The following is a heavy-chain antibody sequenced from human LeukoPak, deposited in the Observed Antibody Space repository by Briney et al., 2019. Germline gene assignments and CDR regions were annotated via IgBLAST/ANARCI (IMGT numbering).Heavy chain of an antibody. CDR2: IYPDDSDT. Sequence: GESLKISCKVSGYSFTSYWIGWVRQMPGKGLEWMGIIYPDDSDTRYSPSFQGQVTISADTSISTAYLQWSSLKASDTAMYYCARLTTAGSFRRFDYWGQGTLVTVSS. CDR3: ARLTTAGSFRRFDY. J-gene: IGHJ4*02. D-gene: IGHD3-22*01. V-gene: IGHV5-51*01. CDR1: GYSFTSYW.